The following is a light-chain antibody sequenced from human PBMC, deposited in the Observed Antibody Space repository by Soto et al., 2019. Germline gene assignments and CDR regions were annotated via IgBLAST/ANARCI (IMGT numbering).Light chain of an antibody. CDR2: EVS. J-gene: IGLJ1*01. CDR3: SSYTRSSTYV. Sequence: QSVLTQPPSVSGSPGQSVTISCTGTSSEIGSYNRVSWYQQPPGTAPKLMVYEVSNRPSGVPDRFSGSKSGNTASLTISWFQAEDEADYYCSSYTRSSTYVFGTGTRSPS. CDR1: SSEIGSYNR. V-gene: IGLV2-18*02.